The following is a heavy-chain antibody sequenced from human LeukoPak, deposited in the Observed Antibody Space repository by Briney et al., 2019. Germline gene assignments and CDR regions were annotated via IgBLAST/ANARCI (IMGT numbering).Heavy chain of an antibody. CDR3: ARSGASSWQLDY. CDR2: ISGSSDTI. J-gene: IGHJ4*02. Sequence: GGSLRLSCAASEFTFSSYSMNWVRQAPGKGLEWVSYISGSSDTIYYADSVKGRFTISRDNSKNTLYLQMNSLRAEDTAVYYCARSGASSWQLDYWGQGTLVTVSS. D-gene: IGHD6-13*01. V-gene: IGHV3-48*01. CDR1: EFTFSSYS.